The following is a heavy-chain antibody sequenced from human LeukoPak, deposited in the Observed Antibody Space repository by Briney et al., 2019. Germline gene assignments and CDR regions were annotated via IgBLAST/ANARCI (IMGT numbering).Heavy chain of an antibody. D-gene: IGHD5-18*01. V-gene: IGHV3-11*01. CDR1: GFTFSDYY. CDR2: ISSSGSTI. J-gene: IGHJ4*02. Sequence: GGSLRLSCAASGFTFSDYYMSWIRQAPGKGLEWVSYISSSGSTIYYADSVKGRFTISRDNAKNSLYLQMNSLRAEDTAVYHCASATPHSYGFFDYWGQGTLVTVSS. CDR3: ASATPHSYGFFDY.